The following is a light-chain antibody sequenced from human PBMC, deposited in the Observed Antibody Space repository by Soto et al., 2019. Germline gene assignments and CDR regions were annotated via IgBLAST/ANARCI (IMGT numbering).Light chain of an antibody. CDR2: DAS. CDR3: QQLNSPWT. J-gene: IGKJ1*01. V-gene: IGKV1-9*01. CDR1: QGISSY. Sequence: DIQLPHSPYFLSASVGDRVTITCRASQGISSYLAWYQQKPGKDPKILIYDASTLQSGVPSRFRGSGSGTEFTLTISSMKPEDFATYYCQQLNSPWTVGQGNKGDIK.